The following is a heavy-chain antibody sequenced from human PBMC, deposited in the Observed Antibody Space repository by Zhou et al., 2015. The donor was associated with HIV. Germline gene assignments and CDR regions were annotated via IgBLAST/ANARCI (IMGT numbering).Heavy chain of an antibody. J-gene: IGHJ4*02. CDR2: IIPILGIA. Sequence: QVQLVQSGAEVKKPGSSVKVSCKASGGTFSSYTISWVRQAPGQGLEWMGRIIPILGIANYAQKFQGRVTITADKSTSTAYMELSSLRSEDTAVYYCARDSGYYYDSSGYYYGGRWGQGTLVTVSS. V-gene: IGHV1-69*08. D-gene: IGHD3-22*01. CDR3: ARDSGYYYDSSGYYYGGR. CDR1: GGTFSSYT.